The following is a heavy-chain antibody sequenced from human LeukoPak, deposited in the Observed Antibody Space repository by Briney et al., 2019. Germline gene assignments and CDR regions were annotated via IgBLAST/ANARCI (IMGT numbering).Heavy chain of an antibody. CDR2: ISYDGSNK. CDR3: ARDRGTWAFDI. Sequence: GGSLRLSCAASGFTFSSYAMHWVRQAPGKGLEWVAVISYDGSNKYYADSVKGRFTISRDNSKNTLYLQMNSLRAEDTAVYYCARDRGTWAFDIWGQGTMVTVSS. V-gene: IGHV3-30-3*01. J-gene: IGHJ3*02. CDR1: GFTFSSYA.